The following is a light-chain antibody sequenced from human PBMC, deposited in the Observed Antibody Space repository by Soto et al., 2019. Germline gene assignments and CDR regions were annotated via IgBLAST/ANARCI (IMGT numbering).Light chain of an antibody. V-gene: IGKV3-15*01. CDR3: QQYNNWPPIT. CDR1: QSVSSN. J-gene: IGKJ5*01. Sequence: EIVMTQSPATLSVSPGERATLSCRASQSVSSNLAWYQQKPGQAPRLLIYGASTRATGIPARFSGSGSGTEFTPTISSLQSEDFAVYYCQQYNNWPPITLGQGTRREIK. CDR2: GAS.